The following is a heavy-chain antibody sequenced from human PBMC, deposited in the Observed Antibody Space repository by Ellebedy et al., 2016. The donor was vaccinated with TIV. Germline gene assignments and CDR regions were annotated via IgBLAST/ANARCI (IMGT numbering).Heavy chain of an antibody. CDR3: AKELHVDSAY. V-gene: IGHV3-30*18. D-gene: IGHD5-18*01. CDR2: ISYDGNNK. Sequence: PWGSLRLSCAASGFTFSSFGMSWIRQAPGKGLEWVAAISYDGNNKYYGDSVKGRFTISRDNSKNTLSLQMNSLRGDDTAVYYCAKELHVDSAYWGQGNVVTVSS. CDR1: GFTFSSFG. J-gene: IGHJ4*02.